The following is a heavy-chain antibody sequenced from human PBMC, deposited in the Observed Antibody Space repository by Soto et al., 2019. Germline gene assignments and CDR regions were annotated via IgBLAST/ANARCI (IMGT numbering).Heavy chain of an antibody. CDR3: ARDRVGPPPPFDY. D-gene: IGHD1-26*01. CDR2: ISSSSSYI. CDR1: GFTFSSYS. V-gene: IGHV3-21*01. Sequence: LRLSCAASGFTFSSYSMNWVRQAPGKGLEWVSSISSSSSYIYYADSVKGRFTISRDNAKNPLYLQMNSLRAEDTAVYYCARDRVGPPPPFDYWGKGPLVTVSS. J-gene: IGHJ4*02.